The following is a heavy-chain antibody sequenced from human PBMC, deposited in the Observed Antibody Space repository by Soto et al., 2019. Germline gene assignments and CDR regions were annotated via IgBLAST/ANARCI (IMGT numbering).Heavy chain of an antibody. Sequence: EVQLVESGGGLIQPGGSLRLSCAASGFAVSNNYMSWVRQAPGKGLEYVSVIYSGGYTYYADSVKGRFTISRDDSKNTLYLPMSSLRAEDTAVYYCAKFRGGGGYPFDYWGQGTLVTVSS. CDR1: GFAVSNNY. V-gene: IGHV3-53*01. D-gene: IGHD2-15*01. CDR2: IYSGGYT. CDR3: AKFRGGGGYPFDY. J-gene: IGHJ4*02.